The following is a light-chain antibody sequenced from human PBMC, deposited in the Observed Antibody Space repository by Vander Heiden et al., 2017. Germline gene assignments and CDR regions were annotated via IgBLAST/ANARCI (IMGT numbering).Light chain of an antibody. Sequence: QLVLTQSPSASASLGASVKLTCTLSSGHSSYAIAWHQQQPEKGPRYWIKLNSDGSHSKGDGIPDRFSGSSSGADLYLTIASLQSEDEADYYCQTWGTGIWVFGGGTKLTVL. CDR1: SGHSSYA. V-gene: IGLV4-69*01. CDR3: QTWGTGIWV. CDR2: LNSDGSH. J-gene: IGLJ3*02.